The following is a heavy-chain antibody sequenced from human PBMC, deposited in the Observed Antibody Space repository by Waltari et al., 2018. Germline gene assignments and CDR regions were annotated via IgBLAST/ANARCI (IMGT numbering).Heavy chain of an antibody. Sequence: QLQLQESGPGLVKPSETLSLTCTVSGGSISSSSYYWGWIRQPPGKGLEWIGSIYYSGSTYYNPSLKSRVTISVDTSKNQFSLKLSSVTAADTAVYYCAGLLEWLFYMDVWGKGTTVTVSS. D-gene: IGHD3-3*01. CDR3: AGLLEWLFYMDV. CDR1: GGSISSSSYY. CDR2: IYYSGST. J-gene: IGHJ6*03. V-gene: IGHV4-39*01.